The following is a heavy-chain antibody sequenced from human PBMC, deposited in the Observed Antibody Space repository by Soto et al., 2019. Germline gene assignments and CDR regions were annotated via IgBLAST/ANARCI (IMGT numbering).Heavy chain of an antibody. D-gene: IGHD1-26*01. J-gene: IGHJ4*02. CDR2: IIPIFGTA. CDR3: ARDGGRHSGGIDY. V-gene: IGHV1-69*01. Sequence: QVQLVQSGAEVKKPGSSVKVSCKASGGTFSSYSINWVRQAPGQGLEWMGEIIPIFGTANYAHKFQGRVTITADESTSTAYMELSRLRSEDTAVYYCARDGGRHSGGIDYWGQGTLVTVSS. CDR1: GGTFSSYS.